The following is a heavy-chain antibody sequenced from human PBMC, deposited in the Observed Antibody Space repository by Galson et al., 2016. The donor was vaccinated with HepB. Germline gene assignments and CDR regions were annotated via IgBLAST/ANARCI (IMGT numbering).Heavy chain of an antibody. CDR3: ARTYYDVLTGFYNFDY. D-gene: IGHD3-9*01. CDR2: IYWDDDK. J-gene: IGHJ4*02. V-gene: IGHV2-5*02. Sequence: PALVKPTQTLTLTCTFSGFSLSTSGVGVGWIRQPPGKALEWLALIYWDDDKRYNPSLKSRLTISKDTSNNQVVLTMTNMDPVDTATYYCARTYYDVLTGFYNFDYWGQGTLVTVSS. CDR1: GFSLSTSGVG.